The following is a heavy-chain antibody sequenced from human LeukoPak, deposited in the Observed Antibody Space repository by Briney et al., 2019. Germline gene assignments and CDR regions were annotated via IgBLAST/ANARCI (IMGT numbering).Heavy chain of an antibody. Sequence: GSLRLSCAVSGFSVSGYWMTWVRQAPGKGLWWIGEINHSGSTNYNPSLKSRVTISVDTSKNQFSLKLSSVTAADTAVYYCARGRRTKYSSSWYAYWGQGTLVTVSS. CDR2: INHSGST. CDR1: GFSVSGYW. V-gene: IGHV4-34*01. J-gene: IGHJ4*02. CDR3: ARGRRTKYSSSWYAY. D-gene: IGHD6-13*01.